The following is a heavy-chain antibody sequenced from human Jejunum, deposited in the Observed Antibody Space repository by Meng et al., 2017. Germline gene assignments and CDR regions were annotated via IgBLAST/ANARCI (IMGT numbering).Heavy chain of an antibody. CDR1: GGTFRGSYA. D-gene: IGHD6-13*01. Sequence: SVKVSCKASGGTFRGSYAISWVRQAPGQGLEWMGGITPISGTTNYAQRFQDRVTITTDESKSTAYLELSSLGSDDTAVYYCARDYSSSWILDYWGQGTLVTVSS. CDR3: ARDYSSSWILDY. V-gene: IGHV1-69*05. J-gene: IGHJ4*02. CDR2: ITPISGTT.